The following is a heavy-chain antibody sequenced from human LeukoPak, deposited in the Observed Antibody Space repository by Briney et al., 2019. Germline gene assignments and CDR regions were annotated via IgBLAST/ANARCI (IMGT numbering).Heavy chain of an antibody. CDR1: GGSINSYY. CDR3: ARLFHPALSGNYPFDY. V-gene: IGHV4-59*01. J-gene: IGHJ4*02. D-gene: IGHD1-26*01. CDR2: IYYSGST. Sequence: SETLSLTCTVSGGSINSYYWSWFRQPPGKGLEWIAYIYYSGSTSYNPSLKSRVTISVDTSKNQFSLKLNSVTAADTAMYYCARLFHPALSGNYPFDYWGQGTLVTVSS.